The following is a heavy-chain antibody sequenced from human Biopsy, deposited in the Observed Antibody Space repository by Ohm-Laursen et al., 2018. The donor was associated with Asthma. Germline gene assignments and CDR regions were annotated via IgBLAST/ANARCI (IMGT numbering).Heavy chain of an antibody. Sequence: SLRLSCAATGMSVSDYYMTWLRQRPGKGLGRLSHMGIKGTSIYYADSVQGRFTISRDNAKNSQFLQMNGLRADDTAVYFCAGGRYCSGASCLYGMDVWGQGTPVSVSS. D-gene: IGHD2-15*01. CDR3: AGGRYCSGASCLYGMDV. J-gene: IGHJ6*02. CDR1: GMSVSDYY. V-gene: IGHV3-11*01. CDR2: MGIKGTSI.